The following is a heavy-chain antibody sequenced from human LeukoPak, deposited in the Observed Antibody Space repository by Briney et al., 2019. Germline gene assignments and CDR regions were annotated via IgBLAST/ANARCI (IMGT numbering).Heavy chain of an antibody. J-gene: IGHJ3*02. V-gene: IGHV3-30*18. CDR2: ISYDGSNK. CDR1: GFTFSSYG. CDR3: AKDLNDSSGYGLDDAFDI. Sequence: GGSLRLSCAASGFTFSSYGMHWVRQAPGKGLEWEAVISYDGSNKYYADSVKGRFTISRDNSKNTLYLQMNSLRAEDTAVYYCAKDLNDSSGYGLDDAFDIWGQGTMVTVSS. D-gene: IGHD3-22*01.